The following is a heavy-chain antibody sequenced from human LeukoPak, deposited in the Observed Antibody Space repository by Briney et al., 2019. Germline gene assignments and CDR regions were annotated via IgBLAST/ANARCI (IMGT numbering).Heavy chain of an antibody. Sequence: PGGSLRLSCAASGFTFSSYSMNWVRQAPGKGLEWVSSISSSSSYIHYADSVKGRFTISRDNAKNSLYLQMNSLRAEDTAVYYCARAPGAMVARFDYWGQGTLVTVSS. J-gene: IGHJ4*02. V-gene: IGHV3-21*01. CDR3: ARAPGAMVARFDY. CDR1: GFTFSSYS. D-gene: IGHD5-18*01. CDR2: ISSSSSYI.